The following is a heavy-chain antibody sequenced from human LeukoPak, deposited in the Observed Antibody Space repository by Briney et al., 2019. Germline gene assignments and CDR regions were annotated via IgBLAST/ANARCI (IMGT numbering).Heavy chain of an antibody. CDR2: IKQDGSEK. J-gene: IGHJ5*02. CDR1: GFTFSSYW. D-gene: IGHD5-18*01. V-gene: IGHV3-7*01. CDR3: ARGASGIQLWFFDP. Sequence: PGGSLRLSCAASGFTFSSYWMSWVRQPPGKGLEWVANIKQDGSEKCYVDSVKGRFTISRDNAKISLYLQMNSLRAEDTAVYYCARGASGIQLWFFDPWGQGSLVTVSS.